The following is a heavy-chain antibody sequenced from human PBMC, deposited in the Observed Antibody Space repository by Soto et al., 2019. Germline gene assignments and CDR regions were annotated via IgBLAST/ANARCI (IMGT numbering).Heavy chain of an antibody. D-gene: IGHD6-19*01. CDR2: IKQDGSEK. V-gene: IGHV3-7*03. CDR3: ARGIAVAGTVYYYGMDV. Sequence: GWSLRLSCAASGFTFSSYWMSWVRQAPGKGLEWVANIKQDGSEKYYVDSVKGRFTISRDNAKNSLYLQMNSLRAEDTAVYYCARGIAVAGTVYYYGMDVWGQGTTVTVSS. CDR1: GFTFSSYW. J-gene: IGHJ6*02.